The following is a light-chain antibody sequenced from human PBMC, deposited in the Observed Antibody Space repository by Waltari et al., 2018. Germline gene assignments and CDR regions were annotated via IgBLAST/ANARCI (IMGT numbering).Light chain of an antibody. J-gene: IGKJ1*01. CDR2: AAS. CDR1: QGLRND. V-gene: IGKV1-6*01. CDR3: LQDYIYPWT. Sequence: AIQMTQSPSSLSASVGDRVTITCRASQGLRNDLGWYQQKPGKAPKVLIYAASSLQSGVPTRFSGSGSGTDFTLTISSLQPDDFATYYCLQDYIYPWTFGQGTKVEI.